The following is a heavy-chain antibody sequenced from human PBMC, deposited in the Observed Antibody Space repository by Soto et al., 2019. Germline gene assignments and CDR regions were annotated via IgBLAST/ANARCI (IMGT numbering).Heavy chain of an antibody. CDR3: ARVYCSSTSCYHFDY. CDR2: ISTSSSFI. CDR1: GFTFSVYN. Sequence: EVQLVESGGGLVKPGGSLRLSCAASGFTFSVYNMNWVRQAPGKGLEWVSSISTSSSFITYVDSVKGRFTISRDNAKNSLYLQMNSLSAEDTAVYYCARVYCSSTSCYHFDYWGQGTLVTVSS. D-gene: IGHD2-2*01. J-gene: IGHJ4*02. V-gene: IGHV3-21*01.